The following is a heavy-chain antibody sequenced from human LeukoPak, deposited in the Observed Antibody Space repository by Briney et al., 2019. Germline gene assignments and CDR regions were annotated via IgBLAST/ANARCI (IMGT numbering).Heavy chain of an antibody. J-gene: IGHJ4*02. CDR3: ARAPYFDSSGYYHDLDY. D-gene: IGHD3-22*01. CDR2: MSYDGIDK. V-gene: IGHV3-30*03. CDR1: GFTFSSYG. Sequence: PGGSLRLSCAVSGFTFSSYGMHWVRQDPGKGLEWVPVMSYDGIDKYYADSVRGRFTISRDNSKNTLYLQMNSLRAEDTAVYYCARAPYFDSSGYYHDLDYWGQGTLVTVSS.